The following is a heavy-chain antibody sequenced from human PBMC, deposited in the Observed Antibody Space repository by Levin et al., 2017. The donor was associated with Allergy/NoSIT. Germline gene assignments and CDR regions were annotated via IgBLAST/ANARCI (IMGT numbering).Heavy chain of an antibody. Sequence: SETLSLTCAVSGGSISSGGYSWSWIRQPPGMGLEWIGNIYLSGSTNDNPSLKSRVTMSVDRSKNPFSLKLSYVTAADTAVYYCARVAGYSYGYYFDYWGPGTLVTVSS. CDR1: GGSISSGGYS. V-gene: IGHV4-30-2*01. CDR2: IYLSGST. CDR3: ARVAGYSYGYYFDY. D-gene: IGHD5-18*01. J-gene: IGHJ4*02.